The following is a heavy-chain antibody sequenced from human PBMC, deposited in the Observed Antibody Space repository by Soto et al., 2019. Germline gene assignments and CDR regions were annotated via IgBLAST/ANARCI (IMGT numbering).Heavy chain of an antibody. Sequence: QPVGSLRLSCTPSGFTFRNYGLHWVRQAPGKGLEWVALISYDGDNKYYTDSVRGRFTVSRDNFKNTLFLQMDSLRPEDTGVYYCVKKIMGYAAHSEAMDVWGQGTTVTVS. V-gene: IGHV3-30*03. CDR1: GFTFRNYG. J-gene: IGHJ6*02. CDR2: ISYDGDNK. D-gene: IGHD5-12*01. CDR3: VKKIMGYAAHSEAMDV.